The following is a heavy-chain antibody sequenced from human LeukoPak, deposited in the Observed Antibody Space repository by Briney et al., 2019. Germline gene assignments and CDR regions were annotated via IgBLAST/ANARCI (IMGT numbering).Heavy chain of an antibody. CDR3: ATDLSSGSYYQDYYFDY. V-gene: IGHV1-2*06. CDR2: INPNSGGT. J-gene: IGHJ4*02. D-gene: IGHD3-10*01. CDR1: GYTFTGYY. Sequence: ASVKVSCKASGYTFTGYYMHWVRHAPGQGLEWMGRINPNSGGTNYAQKCQGRVTMTRDTSISTAYMELSRLRSDDTAVYYCATDLSSGSYYQDYYFDYWGQGTLVTVSS.